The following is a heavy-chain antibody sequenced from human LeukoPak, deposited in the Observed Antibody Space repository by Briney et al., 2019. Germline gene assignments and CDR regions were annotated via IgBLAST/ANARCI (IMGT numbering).Heavy chain of an antibody. CDR1: GVSISSSYSY. Sequence: SETLSLTCTVSGVSISSSYSYWGWIRQPPGMGLEWIGSIYYTGNTYYNASLKSQVSISIDTSKNQFSLKLTSVTAADTAVYYCAKSNGYGLDIWGQGTMVTVSS. J-gene: IGHJ3*02. CDR2: IYYTGNT. CDR3: AKSNGYGLDI. V-gene: IGHV4-39*01. D-gene: IGHD2-8*01.